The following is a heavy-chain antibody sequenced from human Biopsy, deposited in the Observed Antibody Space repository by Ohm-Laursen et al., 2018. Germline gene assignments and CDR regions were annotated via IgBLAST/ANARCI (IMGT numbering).Heavy chain of an antibody. CDR2: IWYDGSNK. J-gene: IGHJ6*02. Sequence: SLRLSCAASGFTFSSYGIHWVRQAPGKGLEWVAVIWYDGSNKYSADSVKGRFSISRDNSKNTVYLQMNSLRAADTAVYYCARDRYYGSESYYSLYNTDVWGQGTTVSVSS. CDR3: ARDRYYGSESYYSLYNTDV. D-gene: IGHD3-10*01. CDR1: GFTFSSYG. V-gene: IGHV3-33*01.